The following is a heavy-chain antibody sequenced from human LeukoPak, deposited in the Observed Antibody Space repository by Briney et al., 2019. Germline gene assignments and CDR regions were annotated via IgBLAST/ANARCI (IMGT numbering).Heavy chain of an antibody. D-gene: IGHD6-13*01. CDR3: ASSRGYSSSLWYYYMDV. J-gene: IGHJ6*03. CDR2: INQSGTT. Sequence: NPSETLSLTCAVYGGSFSGYYWSWIRQPPGKGLEWIGEINQSGTTNNNPSLKSRVTISIDTSKNQFSLKLSSVTAADTAVYYCASSRGYSSSLWYYYMDVWGKGTTVTVSS. CDR1: GGSFSGYY. V-gene: IGHV4-34*01.